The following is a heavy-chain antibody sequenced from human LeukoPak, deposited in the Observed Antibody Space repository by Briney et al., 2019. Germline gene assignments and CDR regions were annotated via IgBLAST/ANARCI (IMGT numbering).Heavy chain of an antibody. CDR2: IYSGGST. J-gene: IGHJ4*02. V-gene: IGHV3-53*01. Sequence: PGGSLRLSCAASGFTVSSNYMSWVRQAPGKGLEWGSVIYSGGSTYYADSVKGRFTISRDNSKNTLYLQMNSLRAEDTAVYYCARTTYYYDSSGYFDYWGQGTLVTVSS. D-gene: IGHD3-22*01. CDR1: GFTVSSNY. CDR3: ARTTYYYDSSGYFDY.